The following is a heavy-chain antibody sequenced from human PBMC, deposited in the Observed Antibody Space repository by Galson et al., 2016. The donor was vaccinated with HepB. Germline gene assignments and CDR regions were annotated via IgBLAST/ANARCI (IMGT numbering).Heavy chain of an antibody. CDR2: INPSTGDT. V-gene: IGHV1-2*04. Sequence: SVKVSCKASGYPFTGYFIHWMRQAPGQGLEWMGWINPSTGDTNYAQRFQGWVTMTRHTSISTVNMELTSLTSDDTAMYYCARGPRTGSYDYWGQGTLVTVSS. D-gene: IGHD3/OR15-3a*01. CDR3: ARGPRTGSYDY. J-gene: IGHJ4*02. CDR1: GYPFTGYF.